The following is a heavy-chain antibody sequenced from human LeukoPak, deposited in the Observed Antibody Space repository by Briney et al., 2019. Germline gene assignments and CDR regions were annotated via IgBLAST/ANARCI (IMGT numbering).Heavy chain of an antibody. V-gene: IGHV4-34*01. Sequence: PSETLSLTCAVYGGSFSGYYWSWIRQPPGKGLEWIGEINHSGSTNYNPSLKSRVTISVDTSKNQFSLKLSSVTAADTAVYYCAAGYGSSWYGANWFDPWGQGTLVTVSS. CDR1: GGSFSGYY. CDR2: INHSGST. D-gene: IGHD6-13*01. J-gene: IGHJ5*02. CDR3: AAGYGSSWYGANWFDP.